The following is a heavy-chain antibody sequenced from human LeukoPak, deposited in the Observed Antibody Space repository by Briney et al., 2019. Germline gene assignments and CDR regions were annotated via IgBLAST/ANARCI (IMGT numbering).Heavy chain of an antibody. CDR1: GFTFSSYA. D-gene: IGHD4-23*01. V-gene: IGHV3-7*01. CDR3: AKDHYGGGL. J-gene: IGHJ4*02. Sequence: PGGSLRLSCAASGFTFSSYAMSWVRQAPGKGLEWVANIKPDGSEKQYVDSVRGRFTVSRDNAKNSLYLQMNSLRAEDTAVYFCAKDHYGGGLWGQGALVTVSS. CDR2: IKPDGSEK.